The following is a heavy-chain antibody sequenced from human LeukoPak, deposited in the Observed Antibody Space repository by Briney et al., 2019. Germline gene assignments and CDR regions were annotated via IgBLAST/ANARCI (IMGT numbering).Heavy chain of an antibody. J-gene: IGHJ3*02. Sequence: SETLSLTCTVSGGSISNYYWTWIRQPAGKGLEWIGRIYTSGSTNYNPSLKSRVTMSLDTSENQFSLKLSSVTAADTAVYYCARLPGGGSTSAVAFDIWGQGTMVTVSS. CDR1: GGSISNYY. V-gene: IGHV4-4*07. CDR3: ARLPGGGSTSAVAFDI. CDR2: IYTSGST. D-gene: IGHD2-15*01.